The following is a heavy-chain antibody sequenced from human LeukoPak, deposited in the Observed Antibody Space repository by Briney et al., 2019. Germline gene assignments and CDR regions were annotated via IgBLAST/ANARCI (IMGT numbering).Heavy chain of an antibody. Sequence: GGSLRLSCAASGFTFSSYWMSWVRQAPGKGLEWVANIKQDGSEKYYVDSVKGRFTISRDNAKNSLYLQMNSLRAEDTAVYYCARTGDWNDIDGMDVWGQGTTVTVSS. CDR1: GFTFSSYW. CDR2: IKQDGSEK. D-gene: IGHD1-1*01. J-gene: IGHJ6*02. V-gene: IGHV3-7*01. CDR3: ARTGDWNDIDGMDV.